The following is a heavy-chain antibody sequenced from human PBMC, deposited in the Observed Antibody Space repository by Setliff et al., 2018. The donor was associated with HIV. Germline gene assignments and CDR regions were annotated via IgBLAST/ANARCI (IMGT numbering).Heavy chain of an antibody. D-gene: IGHD3-22*01. V-gene: IGHV1-2*02. Sequence: ASVKVSCKASGYTFTGYYMHWVRQAPGQGLQWMGWINPNSGGTNYAQKLQGRVTMTRDTSISTAYMELSSLRSDDTALYYCARKGTYYDTSGRYFAYWGQGTLVTVSS. J-gene: IGHJ4*02. CDR2: INPNSGGT. CDR3: ARKGTYYDTSGRYFAY. CDR1: GYTFTGYY.